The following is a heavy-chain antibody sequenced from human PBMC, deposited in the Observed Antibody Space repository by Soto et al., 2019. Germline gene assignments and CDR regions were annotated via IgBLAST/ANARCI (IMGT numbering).Heavy chain of an antibody. CDR3: ARGRWDIVLMVYALDS. V-gene: IGHV4-31*03. Sequence: SETLSLTCTVSGGSISSGGYYWSWIRQHPGKGLEWIGYIYYSGSTYYNPSLKSRVTISVDTSKNQFSLKLSSVTAADTAVYYCARGRWDIVLMVYALDSWGQGTLVTVSS. CDR1: GGSISSGGYY. CDR2: IYYSGST. J-gene: IGHJ4*02. D-gene: IGHD2-8*01.